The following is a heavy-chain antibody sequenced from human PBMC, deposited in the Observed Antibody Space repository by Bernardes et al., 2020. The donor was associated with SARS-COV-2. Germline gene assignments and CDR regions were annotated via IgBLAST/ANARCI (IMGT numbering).Heavy chain of an antibody. CDR3: ARSTLIVVVVAATAGDAFDI. CDR1: GGSISSSSYY. J-gene: IGHJ3*02. D-gene: IGHD2-15*01. Sequence: SETLSLTCTVSGGSISSSSYYWGWIRQPPGKGLEWIGCIYYSGSTYYNPSLKSRVTISVDTSKNQFSLKLSSVTAADTAVYYCARSTLIVVVVAATAGDAFDIWGQGTMVTVSS. V-gene: IGHV4-39*01. CDR2: IYYSGST.